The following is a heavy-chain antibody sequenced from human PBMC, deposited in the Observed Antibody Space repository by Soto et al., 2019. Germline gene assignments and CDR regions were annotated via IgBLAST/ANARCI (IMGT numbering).Heavy chain of an antibody. Sequence: PSETLSLTCTVSGGSISNYYWTWIRQPPGKGLEWIAFIHYTGSSNSNPSLKSRVTISVDTSKNQFSLKLSSVTAADTAVYYCARHSNEYRKSLDSWGQGTLVTVSS. CDR3: ARHSNEYRKSLDS. D-gene: IGHD5-18*01. J-gene: IGHJ5*02. CDR1: GGSISNYY. CDR2: IHYTGSS. V-gene: IGHV4-59*08.